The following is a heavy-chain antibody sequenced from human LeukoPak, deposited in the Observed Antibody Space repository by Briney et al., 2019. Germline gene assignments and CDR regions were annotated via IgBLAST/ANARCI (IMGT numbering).Heavy chain of an antibody. CDR3: ARDRVGATDYFDY. CDR2: ISGSGGST. CDR1: GFTFSSYA. J-gene: IGHJ4*02. Sequence: PGGSLRLSCAASGFTFSSYAMSWVRQAPGEGLEWVSAISGSGGSTYYADSVKGRFTISRDNSKNTLYLQMNSLRAEDTAVYYCARDRVGATDYFDYWGQGTLVTVSS. D-gene: IGHD1-26*01. V-gene: IGHV3-23*01.